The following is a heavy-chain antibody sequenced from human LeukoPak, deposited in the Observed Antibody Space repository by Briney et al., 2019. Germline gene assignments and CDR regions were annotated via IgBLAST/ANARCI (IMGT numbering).Heavy chain of an antibody. CDR3: AREGTYCSSTSCYPGGSYYYYYGMDV. D-gene: IGHD2-2*01. CDR2: INPNSGGT. Sequence: GASVKVSCKASGYTFTGYYMHWVRQAPGQGLEWMGWINPNSGGTNYAQKFQGWVTMTRDTSISTAYMELSRLRSDDTAVYYCAREGTYCSSTSCYPGGSYYYYYGMDVWGQGTTVTVSS. CDR1: GYTFTGYY. V-gene: IGHV1-2*04. J-gene: IGHJ6*02.